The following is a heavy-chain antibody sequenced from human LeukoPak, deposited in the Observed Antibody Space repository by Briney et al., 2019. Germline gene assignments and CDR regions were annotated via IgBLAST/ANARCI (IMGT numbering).Heavy chain of an antibody. J-gene: IGHJ4*02. CDR2: INPNSGGT. CDR3: ARDLSYYDFWSGYYY. Sequence: ASVKVSCEASGYTFTGYYMHWVRQAPGQGLEWMGWINPNSGGTNYAQKFQGRVTMTRDTSISAAYMELSRLRSDDTAVYYCARDLSYYDFWSGYYYWGQGTLVTVSS. V-gene: IGHV1-2*02. D-gene: IGHD3-3*01. CDR1: GYTFTGYY.